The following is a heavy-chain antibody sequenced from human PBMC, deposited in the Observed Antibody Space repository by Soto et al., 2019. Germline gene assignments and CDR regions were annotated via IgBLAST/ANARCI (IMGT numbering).Heavy chain of an antibody. D-gene: IGHD6-13*01. Sequence: SAILSLTYTVSDGSIISGSYYCVWFRQHSGKSLKCIGYISQRWTAFYVQAPKCRVSLSAAPSKSEFSLNVTSLTAADTAVYYCARVSATGTRWFDPWGPGTLVTVS. CDR3: ARVSATGTRWFDP. V-gene: IGHV4-31*03. CDR2: ISQRWTA. CDR1: DGSIISGSYY. J-gene: IGHJ5*02.